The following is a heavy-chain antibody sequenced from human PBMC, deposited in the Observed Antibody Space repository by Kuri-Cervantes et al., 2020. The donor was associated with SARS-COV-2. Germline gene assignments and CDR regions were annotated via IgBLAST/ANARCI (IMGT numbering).Heavy chain of an antibody. D-gene: IGHD3-3*01. Sequence: SETLSLTCTVSGGSISSSSYYWGWIRQPPGKGLEWIGSIYHSGSTYYNPSLKSRVTISVDTSKNQFSLKLSSVTAADTAVYYCARVFWSGPNDAFDIWGQGTMVTVSS. CDR1: GGSISSSSYY. V-gene: IGHV4-39*07. J-gene: IGHJ3*02. CDR2: IYHSGST. CDR3: ARVFWSGPNDAFDI.